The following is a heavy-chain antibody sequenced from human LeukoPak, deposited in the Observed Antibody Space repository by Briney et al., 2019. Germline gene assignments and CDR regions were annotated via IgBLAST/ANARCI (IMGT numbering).Heavy chain of an antibody. D-gene: IGHD6-13*01. Sequence: PSETLSLTCTVSGGYISTYYWSWIRQPPGKGLEWIGYIYYSGSAYYTPSLKSRVTISVDTSKNQFSLKLRSVTAADTAVYHCARGGIAAGIFASWGQGTLVTVSS. CDR1: GGYISTYY. V-gene: IGHV4-59*01. CDR3: ARGGIAAGIFAS. CDR2: IYYSGSA. J-gene: IGHJ4*02.